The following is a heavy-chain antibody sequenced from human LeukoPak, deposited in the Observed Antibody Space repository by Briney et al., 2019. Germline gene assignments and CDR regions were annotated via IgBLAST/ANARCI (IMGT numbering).Heavy chain of an antibody. CDR3: AIGRGGQQLGDY. D-gene: IGHD6-13*01. Sequence: ESLKISCKHSEYRFPNYCIGRGRQLPGGGVQGMGGIYPDDSDTRYNPSFQGRVTISADRSISTAYLQLSSLKASDTAMYYCAIGRGGQQLGDYWGQGTLVTVSS. V-gene: IGHV5-51*01. CDR2: IYPDDSDT. J-gene: IGHJ4*02. CDR1: EYRFPNYC.